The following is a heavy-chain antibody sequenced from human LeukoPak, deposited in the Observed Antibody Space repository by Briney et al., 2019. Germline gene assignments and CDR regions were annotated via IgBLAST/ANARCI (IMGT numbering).Heavy chain of an antibody. CDR2: IDPSDSYT. CDR1: GYSFTSYW. J-gene: IGHJ6*04. Sequence: GESLKTSCKGSGYSFTSYWISWVRQMPGKGLEWMGRIDPSDSYTNYSPSFQGHVTISADKSISTAYLQWSSLKASDTAMYYCARQEPAAMRYYYYGMDVWGKGTTVTVPS. CDR3: ARQEPAAMRYYYYGMDV. D-gene: IGHD2-2*01. V-gene: IGHV5-10-1*01.